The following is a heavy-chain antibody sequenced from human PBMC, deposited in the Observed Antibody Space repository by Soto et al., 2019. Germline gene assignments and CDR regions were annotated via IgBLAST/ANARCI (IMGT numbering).Heavy chain of an antibody. V-gene: IGHV1-3*01. D-gene: IGHD6-19*01. Sequence: ASVKVSCKASGYTFTSYAMHWVRQAPGQRLEWMGWINAGNGNTKYSQKFQGRVTITRDTSASTAYMELSSLRSEDTAVYYCARERIPYSSGWPSIDYWGQGTLVTVSS. CDR3: ARERIPYSSGWPSIDY. CDR2: INAGNGNT. CDR1: GYTFTSYA. J-gene: IGHJ4*02.